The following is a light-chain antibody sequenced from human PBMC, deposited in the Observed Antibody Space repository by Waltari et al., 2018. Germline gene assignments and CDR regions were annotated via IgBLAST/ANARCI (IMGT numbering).Light chain of an antibody. CDR2: DTS. J-gene: IGKJ5*01. Sequence: EIVLTQSPATLSLSPGERATLSCSASQSVSSSLAWYQQKPGQAPSLLISDTSFRATGSPARFSGSGSGTDFTLTISSVEPEDFAVYYCQECSNWPSITFGQGTRLEIK. CDR3: QECSNWPSIT. V-gene: IGKV3-11*01. CDR1: QSVSSS.